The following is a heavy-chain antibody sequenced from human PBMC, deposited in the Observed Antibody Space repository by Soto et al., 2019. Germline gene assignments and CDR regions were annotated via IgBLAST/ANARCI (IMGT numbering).Heavy chain of an antibody. CDR2: ISSSSSTI. Sequence: EVQLVESGGGLVQPGGSLRLSCAASGFTFSSYSMNWVRQAPGKGLECVSYISSSSSTIYYADSVKGRFTISRDNAKNSLYLQMNSLRDEDTAVYYCARDRVAARPDYYYYGMDVWGQGTTVTVSS. J-gene: IGHJ6*02. CDR3: ARDRVAARPDYYYYGMDV. V-gene: IGHV3-48*02. CDR1: GFTFSSYS. D-gene: IGHD6-6*01.